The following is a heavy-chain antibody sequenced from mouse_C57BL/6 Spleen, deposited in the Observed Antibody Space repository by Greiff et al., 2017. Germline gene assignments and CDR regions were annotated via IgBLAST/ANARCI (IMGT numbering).Heavy chain of an antibody. CDR1: GYTFTSYD. D-gene: IGHD1-1*01. CDR2: IYPRDGST. Sequence: QVQLQQSGPELVKPGASVKLSCKASGYTFTSYDINWVKQRPGQGLAWIGWIYPRDGSTKYNEKFKGKSTLTVDTSSSTAYIELHSLTSEDSAVYFCARITTVVYWYFDVWGTGTTVTVSS. V-gene: IGHV1-85*01. CDR3: ARITTVVYWYFDV. J-gene: IGHJ1*03.